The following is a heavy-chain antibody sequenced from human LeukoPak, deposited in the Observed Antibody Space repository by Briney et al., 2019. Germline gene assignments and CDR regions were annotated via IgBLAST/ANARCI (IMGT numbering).Heavy chain of an antibody. Sequence: GESLKISCKGSGYRFTNYWIGWVRQMPGKGLEWMGIIYPGDSNTRYSPSFQGQVTISADKSINTAYVQWSSLKASDTAWYYCAKGSRRNGYNIDSWGQGTLVTVSS. V-gene: IGHV5-51*01. CDR3: AKGSRRNGYNIDS. J-gene: IGHJ4*02. D-gene: IGHD5-24*01. CDR2: IYPGDSNT. CDR1: GYRFTNYW.